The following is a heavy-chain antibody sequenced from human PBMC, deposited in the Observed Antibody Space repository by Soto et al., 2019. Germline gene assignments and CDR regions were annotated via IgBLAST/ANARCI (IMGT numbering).Heavy chain of an antibody. J-gene: IGHJ4*02. Sequence: EVQLVESGGGLVKPGGSLRLSCAASGFTFSNAWMSWVRQAPGKGLEWVGRIKSKTDGGTTDYAAPVKGRFTISRDDSKNTLYLQMNSLKTEDTAVYYWTASGYSSSWYFDYWGQGTLVTVSS. D-gene: IGHD6-13*01. CDR3: TASGYSSSWYFDY. V-gene: IGHV3-15*01. CDR2: IKSKTDGGTT. CDR1: GFTFSNAW.